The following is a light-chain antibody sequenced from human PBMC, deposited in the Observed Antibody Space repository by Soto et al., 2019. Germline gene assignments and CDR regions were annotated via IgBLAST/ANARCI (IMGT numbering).Light chain of an antibody. J-gene: IGKJ4*01. CDR1: QGISSY. V-gene: IGKV1-33*01. CDR2: ESS. Sequence: IRMIQSQSSLSASRGERVTISCRASQGISSYLAWDQQKPGKAPKLRIDESSNFETLVPSSVSGSGSGTDFTFTISSLQPEDIATYYCQQYDNLTLTFGGGTKVDIK. CDR3: QQYDNLTLT.